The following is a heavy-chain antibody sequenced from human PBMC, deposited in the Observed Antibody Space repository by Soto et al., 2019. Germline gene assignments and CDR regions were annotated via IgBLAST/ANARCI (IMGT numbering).Heavy chain of an antibody. Sequence: QVQLVESGGGVVQPGRSLRLSCAASGFTFSSYGMHWVRQAPGKGLEWVAVISYDGSNKYYADSVKGRFTISRDNSKNTLYLQMNSLRAEDTAVYYGAKAISGGSHDAFDIWGQGTMVTVSS. V-gene: IGHV3-30*18. CDR3: AKAISGGSHDAFDI. CDR1: GFTFSSYG. J-gene: IGHJ3*02. D-gene: IGHD3-16*01. CDR2: ISYDGSNK.